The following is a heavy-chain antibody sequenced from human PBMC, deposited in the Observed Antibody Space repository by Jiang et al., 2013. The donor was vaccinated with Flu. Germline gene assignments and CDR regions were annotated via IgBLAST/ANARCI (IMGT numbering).Heavy chain of an antibody. J-gene: IGHJ5*02. CDR1: GYTFTSYG. Sequence: SGAEVKKPGASVKVSCKASGYTFTSYGISWVRQAPGQGLEWMGWISAYNGNTNYAQKLQGRVTMTTDTSTSTAYMELRSLRSDDTAVYYCARTAYSSGWYGVGLWRGSVFDPWGQGTLVTVSS. V-gene: IGHV1-18*01. CDR3: ARTAYSSGWYGVGLWRGSVFDP. CDR2: ISAYNGNT. D-gene: IGHD6-19*01.